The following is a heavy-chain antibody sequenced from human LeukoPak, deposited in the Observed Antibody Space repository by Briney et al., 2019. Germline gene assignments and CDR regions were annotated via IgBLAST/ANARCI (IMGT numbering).Heavy chain of an antibody. J-gene: IGHJ4*02. CDR1: GFTFDDYT. V-gene: IGHV3-43*01. D-gene: IGHD3-22*01. CDR2: FSWDGGST. Sequence: GGSLRLSCAASGFTFDDYTMHWVRQAPGQGLEWVSLFSWDGGSTYCADSVKGRFTISRDNSKNSLYLQMNSLRTEDTALYYCAKDRNYYDSSGPFDYWGQGTLVTVSS. CDR3: AKDRNYYDSSGPFDY.